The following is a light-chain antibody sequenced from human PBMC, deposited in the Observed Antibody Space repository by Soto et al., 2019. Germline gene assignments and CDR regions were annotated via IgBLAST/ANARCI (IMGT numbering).Light chain of an antibody. Sequence: EIVLTQSPATLSASRLEIATLSFRASQTVGVRLAWYQHKPGQAPRLLIYEASNRAAGVPGRFSGSGSGTDFTLTITRLEPEDFAFYYCHQRKRWPRTFGQGTKVDIK. CDR1: QTVGVR. V-gene: IGKV3-11*01. CDR3: HQRKRWPRT. CDR2: EAS. J-gene: IGKJ1*01.